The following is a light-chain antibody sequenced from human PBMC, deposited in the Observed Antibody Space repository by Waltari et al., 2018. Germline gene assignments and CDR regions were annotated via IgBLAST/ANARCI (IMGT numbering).Light chain of an antibody. CDR1: QSISSW. V-gene: IGKV1-5*03. J-gene: IGKJ5*01. Sequence: DIQMTQSPSTLSASVGDRVPITCRASQSISSWLAWYQQKPGKAPKLLIYKASSLESGVPSRFSGGGSGTDFTLTISSLQPDDFATYYCQQYSSWPQTFGQGTRLEIK. CDR2: KAS. CDR3: QQYSSWPQT.